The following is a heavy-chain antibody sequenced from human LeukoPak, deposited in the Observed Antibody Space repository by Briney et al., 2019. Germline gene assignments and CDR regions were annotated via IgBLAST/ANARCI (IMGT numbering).Heavy chain of an antibody. Sequence: GGSLRLSCAASGFTFSSYAMHWVRQAPGKGLEYVSAISSNGGSTYYANSVKGRFTISRDNSKNTLYLQMGSLGAEDMAVYYCARSYYGSGSYYDYWGQGTLVTVSS. CDR2: ISSNGGST. D-gene: IGHD3-10*01. CDR3: ARSYYGSGSYYDY. V-gene: IGHV3-64*01. CDR1: GFTFSSYA. J-gene: IGHJ4*02.